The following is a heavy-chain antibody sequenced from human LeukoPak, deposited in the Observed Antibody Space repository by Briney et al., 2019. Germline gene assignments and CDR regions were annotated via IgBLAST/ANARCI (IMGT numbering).Heavy chain of an antibody. CDR3: ARSPVLDRNDWSFAD. J-gene: IGHJ4*02. CDR1: GFTVSRNY. V-gene: IGHV3-53*01. CDR2: SYSGGDT. D-gene: IGHD1-1*01. Sequence: PGGSLRLSCAASGFTVSRNYMSWVRQAPGKGLECVSASYSGGDTYYPDFVKGRFTVSRDNPKNTVYLQMNSLRAEDTAVYFCARSPVLDRNDWSFADWGQGTLVTVSS.